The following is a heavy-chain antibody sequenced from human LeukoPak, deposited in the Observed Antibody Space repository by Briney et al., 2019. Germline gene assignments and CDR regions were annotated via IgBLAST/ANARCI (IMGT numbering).Heavy chain of an antibody. CDR3: AREVITPGDSDGFDL. V-gene: IGHV4-30-4*08. Sequence: SETLSLTCTVSGGSISSANHFWSWVRQSPGEGLEWIGYIHYDGRAHYNPSLKSRVSMSLDMSKNQFSLSLSSVTAADMAIYYCAREVITPGDSDGFDLWGQGTMVSVSS. D-gene: IGHD2-2*01. J-gene: IGHJ3*01. CDR2: IHYDGRA. CDR1: GGSISSANHF.